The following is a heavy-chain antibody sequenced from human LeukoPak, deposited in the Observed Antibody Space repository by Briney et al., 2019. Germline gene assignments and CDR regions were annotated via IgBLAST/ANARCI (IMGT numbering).Heavy chain of an antibody. CDR3: ARASTSCFDY. J-gene: IGHJ4*02. Sequence: GRSLRLSCAASGFTFDDYAMHWVRHAPGKGLEWVSGISWNSGSIGYADSVKGRFTISRDNAKNSLYLQMNSLRAEDTAVYYCARASTSCFDYWGQGTLVIGAS. D-gene: IGHD2-2*01. CDR1: GFTFDDYA. V-gene: IGHV3-9*01. CDR2: ISWNSGSI.